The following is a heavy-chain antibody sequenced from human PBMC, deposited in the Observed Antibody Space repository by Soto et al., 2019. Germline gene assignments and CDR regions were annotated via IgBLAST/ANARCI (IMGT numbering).Heavy chain of an antibody. CDR1: GYTLTGLS. Sequence: QVQLVQSGAEVKKPGASVKVSCKVSGYTLTGLSMHWVRQAPGKGPEWMGGFDPEDGKRIYAQKLQGRVTMTEDTSTDTGYMELSSLRSEDTAVYYCATVETLGYCTNSLCVSWDYWGQGTLVTVSS. V-gene: IGHV1-24*01. CDR3: ATVETLGYCTNSLCVSWDY. D-gene: IGHD2-8*01. J-gene: IGHJ4*02. CDR2: FDPEDGKR.